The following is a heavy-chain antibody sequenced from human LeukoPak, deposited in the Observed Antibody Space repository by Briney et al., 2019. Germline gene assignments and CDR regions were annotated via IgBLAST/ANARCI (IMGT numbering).Heavy chain of an antibody. CDR1: GYTFTGYF. V-gene: IGHV1-2*02. D-gene: IGHD2/OR15-2a*01. J-gene: IGHJ4*02. Sequence: ASVRVSCKASGYTFTGYFMHWVRQAPGQGPEWMGWINPNSGGTNYAQKFQGRVIMTRDTSISTAYMELSRLRSDDTAVYYCARVSEYYYFDYWGQGTLVTVSS. CDR3: ARVSEYYYFDY. CDR2: INPNSGGT.